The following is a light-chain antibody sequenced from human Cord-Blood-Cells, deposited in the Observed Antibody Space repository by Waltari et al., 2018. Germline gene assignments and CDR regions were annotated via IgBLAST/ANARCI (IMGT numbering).Light chain of an antibody. J-gene: IGLJ2*01. CDR3: QVWDSSSDHVV. Sequence: SYVLTPPPSVSVAPGKTARLTCGGNKIGSKSVHWYQQKPGQAPVLVVYDDSDRPSGIPERFSGANSGNTATLTISRVEAGDEADYYCQVWDSSSDHVVFGGGTKLTVL. CDR2: DDS. CDR1: KIGSKS. V-gene: IGLV3-21*03.